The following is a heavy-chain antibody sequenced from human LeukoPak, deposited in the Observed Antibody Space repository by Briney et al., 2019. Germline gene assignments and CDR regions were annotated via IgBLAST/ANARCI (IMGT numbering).Heavy chain of an antibody. CDR3: ARGYYDSSGYYPYYFDY. V-gene: IGHV3-21*01. D-gene: IGHD3-22*01. CDR2: ISSSSSYI. Sequence: PGGSLRLSCAASGFTFSGYSMNWVRQTPGKGLEWVSSISSSSSYIYYADSGKGRFTISRDNAKNSLYLQMSSLRAEDTAVYYCARGYYDSSGYYPYYFDYWGQGTLVTVSS. J-gene: IGHJ4*02. CDR1: GFTFSGYS.